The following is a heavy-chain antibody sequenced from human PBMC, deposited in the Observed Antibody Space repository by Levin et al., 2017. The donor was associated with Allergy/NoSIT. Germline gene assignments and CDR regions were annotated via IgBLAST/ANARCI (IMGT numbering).Heavy chain of an antibody. Sequence: SETLSLTCSVSGASISSHYWNWVRQPPGKGLEWIGYIHTSGSSGYNPSLKSRVTMSTDTSKNQFSLKLASVTAADTAVYYCARGSTRMDDYWGQGTLVTVSS. D-gene: IGHD5/OR15-5a*01. CDR1: GASISSHY. CDR3: ARGSTRMDDY. CDR2: IHTSGSS. V-gene: IGHV4-59*11. J-gene: IGHJ4*02.